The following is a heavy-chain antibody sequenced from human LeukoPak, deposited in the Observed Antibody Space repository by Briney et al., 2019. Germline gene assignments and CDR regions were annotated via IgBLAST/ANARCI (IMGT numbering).Heavy chain of an antibody. CDR3: ARAGSSSWDY. CDR2: ISYSSDYI. CDR1: GFTFNAYT. J-gene: IGHJ4*02. D-gene: IGHD6-13*01. V-gene: IGHV3-21*01. Sequence: PGGSLRLSCAASGFTFNAYTMNWVRQAPGKGLEWVSSISYSSDYIYYADSVKGRFTISRDNAKNSVFLQMNSLRAEDTAVYYCARAGSSSWDYWGQGTLVTVSS.